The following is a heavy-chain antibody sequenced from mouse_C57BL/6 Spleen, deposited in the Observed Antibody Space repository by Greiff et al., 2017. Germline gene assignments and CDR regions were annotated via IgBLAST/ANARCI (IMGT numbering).Heavy chain of an antibody. CDR3: AKILIYYYGSSQYYFDY. Sequence: EVMLVESEGGLVQPGSSMKLSCTASGFTFSDYYMAWVRQVPEKGLEWVANINYDGSSTYYLDSLKSRFIISRDNAKNILYLQMSSLKSEDTATYYCAKILIYYYGSSQYYFDYWGQGTTLTVSS. CDR2: INYDGSST. CDR1: GFTFSDYY. V-gene: IGHV5-16*01. J-gene: IGHJ2*01. D-gene: IGHD1-1*01.